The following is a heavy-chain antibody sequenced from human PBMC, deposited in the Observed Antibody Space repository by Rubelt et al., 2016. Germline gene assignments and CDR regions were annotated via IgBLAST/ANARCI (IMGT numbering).Heavy chain of an antibody. V-gene: IGHV4-39*01. D-gene: IGHD6-25*01. CDR3: ARLGPAAIAYMEV. CDR1: GGSISSSSYY. Sequence: QVQLQQWGAGLLKPSETLSLTCTVSGGSISSSSYYWGWIRQPPGKGLEWIGSIYYRGSTYDNPSYKSRVTISVETVKNQLSRKVSSVTAADTAVYYCARLGPAAIAYMEVWGKGTTVTVSS. CDR2: IYYRGST. J-gene: IGHJ6*03.